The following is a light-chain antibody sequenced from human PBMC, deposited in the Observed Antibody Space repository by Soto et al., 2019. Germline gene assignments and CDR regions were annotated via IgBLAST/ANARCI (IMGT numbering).Light chain of an antibody. Sequence: DIQMTQSPTSLSASVGDRATITCRASQAIRNFVAWYQQKTGKAPKLLIYAASTLQSGLPSRFSGSGAGTEFTLTTNSLQPEDVATYSGQKYSSVPVFGPGTKVEIK. CDR2: AAS. V-gene: IGKV1-27*01. CDR1: QAIRNF. J-gene: IGKJ3*01. CDR3: QKYSSVPV.